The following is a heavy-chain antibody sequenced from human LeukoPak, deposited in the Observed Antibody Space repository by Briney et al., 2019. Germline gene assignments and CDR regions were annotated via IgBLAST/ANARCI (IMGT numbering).Heavy chain of an antibody. Sequence: ASVKVSCKASGYSFTTYYIHWVRQAPGQGLVWMGIISPLGSTTAYAQKFQGRVTMTRDMSTSTVYMELSSLRSEDTAVYYCARGDRLAALDYWGQGTLVTVSS. CDR1: GYSFTTYY. CDR2: ISPLGSTT. CDR3: ARGDRLAALDY. J-gene: IGHJ4*02. V-gene: IGHV1-46*01. D-gene: IGHD6-13*01.